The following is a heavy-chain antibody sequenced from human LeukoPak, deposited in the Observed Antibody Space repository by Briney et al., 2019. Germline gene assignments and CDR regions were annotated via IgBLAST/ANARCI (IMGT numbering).Heavy chain of an antibody. J-gene: IGHJ4*02. V-gene: IGHV3-7*05. D-gene: IGHD3-22*01. CDR3: ARDEYPLNYYDSSGSSYYFDY. Sequence: AGGSLRLSRAASGFTFSSYWMSWARQAPGKGLEWVANIKQDGSEKYYVDSVKGRFTISRDNAKNSLYLQMNSLRAEDTAVYYCARDEYPLNYYDSSGSSYYFDYWGQGTLVTVSS. CDR1: GFTFSSYW. CDR2: IKQDGSEK.